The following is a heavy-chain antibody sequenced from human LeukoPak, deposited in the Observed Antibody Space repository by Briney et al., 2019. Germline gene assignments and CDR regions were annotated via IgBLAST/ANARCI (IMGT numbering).Heavy chain of an antibody. CDR1: GGTFSSYA. CDR2: IIPIFGTA. CDR3: ARDFDSSGYYYFDY. V-gene: IGHV1-69*05. D-gene: IGHD3-22*01. J-gene: IGHJ4*02. Sequence: SVKVSCKASGGTFSSYAISWVRQAPGQGLDSMGGIIPIFGTANYAQKFQGRVTITTDESTSTAYMELSSLRSEDTAVYYCARDFDSSGYYYFDYWGQGTLVTVSS.